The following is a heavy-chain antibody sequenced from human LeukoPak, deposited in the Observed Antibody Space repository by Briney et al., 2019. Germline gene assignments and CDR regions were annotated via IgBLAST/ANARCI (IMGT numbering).Heavy chain of an antibody. Sequence: TGGSLRLSCAASGFTFSNYGMHWVRQAPGKGLEWVAFIRSDESNKYYADSVKGRFTISRDDSKSTLYLQMNSLKTEDTAVYYCTTDIFLTLATYYYDSSGYDYWGQGTLVTVSS. J-gene: IGHJ4*02. CDR3: TTDIFLTLATYYYDSSGYDY. D-gene: IGHD3-22*01. V-gene: IGHV3-30*02. CDR2: IRSDESNK. CDR1: GFTFSNYG.